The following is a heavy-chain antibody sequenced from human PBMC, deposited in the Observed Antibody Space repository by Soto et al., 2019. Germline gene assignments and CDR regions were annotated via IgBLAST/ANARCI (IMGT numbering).Heavy chain of an antibody. D-gene: IGHD4-17*01. CDR1: GFTFSSYW. J-gene: IGHJ6*02. V-gene: IGHV3-7*01. Sequence: PGGSLRLSCAASGFTFSSYWMHWVRQAPGKGLEWVANTKRDASETYYADSVKGRFTISRDNTKNSLYLQMNSLRVEDTAVYYCARPPVKGIHVWGQGTTVTVSS. CDR3: ARPPVKGIHV. CDR2: TKRDASET.